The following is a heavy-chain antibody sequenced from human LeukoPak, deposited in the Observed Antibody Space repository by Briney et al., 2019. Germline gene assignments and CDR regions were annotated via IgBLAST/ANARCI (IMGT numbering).Heavy chain of an antibody. CDR1: GGSISSYY. D-gene: IGHD6-19*01. CDR2: IYYSGST. CDR3: ARDMGTSGWYHHDAFDI. Sequence: SEILSLTCTVSGGSISSYYWSWIRQPPGKGLEWIGYIYYSGSTNYNPSLKSRVTISVDTSKNQFSLKLSSVTAADTAVYYCARDMGTSGWYHHDAFDIWGQGTMVTVSS. J-gene: IGHJ3*02. V-gene: IGHV4-59*01.